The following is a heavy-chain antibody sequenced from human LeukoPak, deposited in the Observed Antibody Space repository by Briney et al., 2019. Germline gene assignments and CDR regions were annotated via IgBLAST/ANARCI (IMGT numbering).Heavy chain of an antibody. CDR3: ARPSNSGYDF. J-gene: IGHJ4*02. V-gene: IGHV5-51*01. CDR2: IYPSDSDT. CDR1: GYSFSNYW. Sequence: GEYLKISCKASGYSFSNYWIGWVRQMPGKGLEWMGIIYPSDSDTRYSPSFQGQVTISADKSISTAYLQWSSLKASDTAMYYCARPSNSGYDFWGQGALVTVSS. D-gene: IGHD5-12*01.